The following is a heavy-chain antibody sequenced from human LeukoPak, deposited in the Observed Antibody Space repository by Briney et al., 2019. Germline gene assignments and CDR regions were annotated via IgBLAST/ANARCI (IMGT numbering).Heavy chain of an antibody. Sequence: GASVKVSCKASGYTFTSYAMHWVRQAPGQRLEWMGWINAGNGNTKYSQKFQGRVTITADESTSTAYMELSSLRSEDTAVYYCARDQGSSSWTIDYWGQGTLVTVSS. CDR2: INAGNGNT. J-gene: IGHJ4*02. CDR1: GYTFTSYA. V-gene: IGHV1-3*01. CDR3: ARDQGSSSWTIDY. D-gene: IGHD6-13*01.